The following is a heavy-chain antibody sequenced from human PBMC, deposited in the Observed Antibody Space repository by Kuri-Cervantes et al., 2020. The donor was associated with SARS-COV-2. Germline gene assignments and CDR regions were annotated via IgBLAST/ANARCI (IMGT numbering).Heavy chain of an antibody. V-gene: IGHV3-30*18. J-gene: IGHJ6*01. CDR3: AKAVRGHYASGSRDTGGIDV. Sequence: GGSLRLSCVVSGFTFSNYGMHWVRQAPGKGLEWVAVISYDGTIRYYADSVKGRFTISRDNSRNTVDLQMNSLRGDDTAVYYCAKAVRGHYASGSRDTGGIDVWGQGATVTVSS. CDR2: ISYDGTIR. CDR1: GFTFSNYG. D-gene: IGHD3-10*01.